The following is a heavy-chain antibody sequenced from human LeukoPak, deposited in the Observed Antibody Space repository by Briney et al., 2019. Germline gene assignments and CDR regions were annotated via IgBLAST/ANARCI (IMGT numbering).Heavy chain of an antibody. CDR3: ARDPPTAGDYGDYGDY. D-gene: IGHD4-17*01. V-gene: IGHV3-21*01. CDR2: ISSSSSYI. Sequence: TSGGSLRLSCAASGFTFSSYSMNWVRQAPGKGLEWVSSISSSSSYIYYADSVKGRFTISRDNAKNSLYLQMNSLRTEDTAVYYCARDPPTAGDYGDYGDYWGQGTLVTVSS. CDR1: GFTFSSYS. J-gene: IGHJ4*02.